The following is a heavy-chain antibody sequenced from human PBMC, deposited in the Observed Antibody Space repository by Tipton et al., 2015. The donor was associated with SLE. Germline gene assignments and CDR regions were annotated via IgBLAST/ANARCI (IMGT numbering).Heavy chain of an antibody. CDR1: GYSISSGYY. CDR2: IYHSGST. V-gene: IGHV4-38-2*01. Sequence: TLSLTCAVSGYSISSGYYWGWIRQPPGKGLEWIGSIYHSGSTYYNPSLKSRVTISVDTSKNQFSLKLSSVTAADTAVYYCATPNPDSSGSFYYYYGMDVWGQGTTVTVSS. J-gene: IGHJ6*02. D-gene: IGHD6-19*01. CDR3: ATPNPDSSGSFYYYYGMDV.